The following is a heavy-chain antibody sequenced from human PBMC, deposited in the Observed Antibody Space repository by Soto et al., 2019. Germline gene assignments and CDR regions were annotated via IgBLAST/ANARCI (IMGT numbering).Heavy chain of an antibody. CDR3: PRPDSASYWGGACYLNSGSDS. CDR2: IRSKTNDYAT. D-gene: IGHD2-21*02. V-gene: IGHV3-73*01. J-gene: IGHJ5*01. CDR1: GYSFTSYW. Sequence: PGSSLKISCKGSGYSFTSYWISWVRQASGKGLEWVGRIRSKTNDYATRYAASVKGRFTISRDDSKNTAYLQMNNVRAEDTTVYYCPRPDSASYWGGACYLNSGSDSGGQGALVTVSP.